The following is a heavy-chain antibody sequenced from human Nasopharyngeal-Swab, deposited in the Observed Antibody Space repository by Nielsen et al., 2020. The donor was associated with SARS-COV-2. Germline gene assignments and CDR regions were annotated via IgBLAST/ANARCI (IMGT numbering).Heavy chain of an antibody. J-gene: IGHJ5*02. CDR2: ISSSSSYI. CDR1: EFTFSSYS. CDR3: ARDLIVVVPAAMDVHWFDP. V-gene: IGHV3-21*01. Sequence: GESLKISCAASEFTFSSYSMNWVRQAPGKELEWVSSISSSSSYIYYADSVKGRFTISRDNAKNSLYLQMNSLRAEDTAVYYCARDLIVVVPAAMDVHWFDPWGQGTLVTVSS. D-gene: IGHD2-2*01.